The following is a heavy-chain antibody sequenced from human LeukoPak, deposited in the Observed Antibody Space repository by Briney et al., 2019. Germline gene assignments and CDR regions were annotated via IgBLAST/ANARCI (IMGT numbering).Heavy chain of an antibody. CDR1: GGSISSGSYY. CDR2: IYYSGST. D-gene: IGHD3-10*01. J-gene: IGHJ4*02. Sequence: SETLSLTCTVSGGSISSGSYYWGWIRQPPGKGLEWIGSIYYSGSTYYNPSLKSRVTISVDTSKNQFSLKLSSVTAADTAVYYCARILWFGELGPPDYWGQGTLVTVSS. CDR3: ARILWFGELGPPDY. V-gene: IGHV4-39*07.